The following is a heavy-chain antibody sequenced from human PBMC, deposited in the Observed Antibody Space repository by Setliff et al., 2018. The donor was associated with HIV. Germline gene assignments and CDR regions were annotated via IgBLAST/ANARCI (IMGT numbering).Heavy chain of an antibody. CDR2: INHSGST. CDR1: GGSFSDYS. D-gene: IGHD2-15*01. Sequence: SETLSLTCAVYGGSFSDYSWNWIRQPPGKGLEWIGEINHSGSTNYNPSVKSRLTISVDTSKNQFSLKLTPLTAADTAVYYCARGQDILEPSGPFDYWGQGTLVTVSS. J-gene: IGHJ4*02. CDR3: ARGQDILEPSGPFDY. V-gene: IGHV4-34*01.